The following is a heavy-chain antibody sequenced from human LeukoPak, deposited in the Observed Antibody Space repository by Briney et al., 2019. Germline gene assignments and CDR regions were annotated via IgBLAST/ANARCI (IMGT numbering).Heavy chain of an antibody. CDR1: GFTFSSYG. J-gene: IGHJ5*02. Sequence: GGSLRLSCAASGFTFSSYGMHWVRQAPGKGLEWVAVISYDGSNKYYADSVKGRFTISRDNSKNTLYLQMNSLRAEDTAVYYCARDRGGYRVHNWFDPWGQGTLVTVSS. D-gene: IGHD1-26*01. CDR2: ISYDGSNK. CDR3: ARDRGGYRVHNWFDP. V-gene: IGHV3-30*03.